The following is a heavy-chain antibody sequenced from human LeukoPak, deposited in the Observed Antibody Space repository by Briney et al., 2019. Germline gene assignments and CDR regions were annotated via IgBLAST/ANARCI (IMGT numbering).Heavy chain of an antibody. J-gene: IGHJ5*02. CDR3: ARETPLDDSSSWYPHWFDP. Sequence: SVKVSCKASGGTFSSYTISWVRQAPGQGPEWMGRIIPILGIANYAQKFQGRVTITTDESTSTAYMELSSLRSEDTAVYYCARETPLDDSSSWYPHWFDPWGQGTLVTVSS. CDR1: GGTFSSYT. D-gene: IGHD6-13*01. V-gene: IGHV1-69*16. CDR2: IIPILGIA.